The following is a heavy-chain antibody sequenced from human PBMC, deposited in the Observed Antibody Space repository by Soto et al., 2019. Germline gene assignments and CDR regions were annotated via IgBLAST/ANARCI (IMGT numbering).Heavy chain of an antibody. CDR2: INHSGST. CDR1: GGSFSGYY. Sequence: SETLSLTCAVYGGSFSGYYWSWIRQPPGKGLEWIGEINHSGSTNYNPSLKSRVTISVDTSKNQFSLRLSSVTAADTAVYYCARGFFVPAARGVLAFDIWGQGTMVTVSS. D-gene: IGHD2-2*01. V-gene: IGHV4-34*01. CDR3: ARGFFVPAARGVLAFDI. J-gene: IGHJ3*02.